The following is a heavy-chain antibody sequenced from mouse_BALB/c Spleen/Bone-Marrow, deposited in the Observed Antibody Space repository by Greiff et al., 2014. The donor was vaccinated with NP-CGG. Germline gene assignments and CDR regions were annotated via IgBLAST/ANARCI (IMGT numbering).Heavy chain of an antibody. CDR2: IDPASGNT. CDR3: AHDAPFTY. V-gene: IGHV14-3*02. D-gene: IGHD2-3*01. CDR1: GFNIKDTF. J-gene: IGHJ3*01. Sequence: EVQLQQSGADLVKPGASVKLSCTTSGFNIKDTFMHWVKQRPEQGLECIGRIDPASGNTKYDPKFQGKATITADTSSNKVSLQLSGLTSEDTAVYYCAHDAPFTYWGQGTLVTVSA.